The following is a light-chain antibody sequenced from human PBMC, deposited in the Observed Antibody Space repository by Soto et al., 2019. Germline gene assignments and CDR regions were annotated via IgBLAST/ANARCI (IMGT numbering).Light chain of an antibody. CDR2: DAS. CDR3: QQYGSAPST. V-gene: IGKV3-20*01. J-gene: IGKJ3*01. CDR1: QSVRNNY. Sequence: EIVLTQSPGTLSLSPGERATLSCRASQSVRNNYFAWYQQKPGQAPSLLIHDASTRATGIPDRFSGSGSGTDVTLTINRLEPEDFAVYYCQQYGSAPSTFGPGTKVDI.